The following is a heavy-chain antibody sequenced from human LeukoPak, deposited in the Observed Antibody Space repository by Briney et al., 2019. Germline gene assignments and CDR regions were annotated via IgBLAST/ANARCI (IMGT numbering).Heavy chain of an antibody. Sequence: ASVKVSCKASGYTFTGYYIHWVRQAPGQGLEWMGWINPNSGGTDYAQKFQGRVIMTRDTSVDTAYMELNRLRSDDTAVYYCASADLRYCSIRSCFSFDYWGQGTLLTVSS. CDR3: ASADLRYCSIRSCFSFDY. V-gene: IGHV1-2*02. J-gene: IGHJ4*02. CDR1: GYTFTGYY. CDR2: INPNSGGT. D-gene: IGHD2-2*01.